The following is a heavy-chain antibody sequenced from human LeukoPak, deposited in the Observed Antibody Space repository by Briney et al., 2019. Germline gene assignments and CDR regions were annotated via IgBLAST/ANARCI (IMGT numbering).Heavy chain of an antibody. Sequence: GGSLRLSCAASEFSVGSNYMTWVRQAPGKGLEWVSLIYSGGSTYYADSVKGRFTISRDNSKNTLYLQMNSLRAEDTAVYYCAKDGGWQLGAAAGKLNYYYYMDVWGKGTTVTTSS. CDR1: EFSVGSNY. V-gene: IGHV3-66*01. CDR2: IYSGGST. J-gene: IGHJ6*03. D-gene: IGHD6-13*01. CDR3: AKDGGWQLGAAAGKLNYYYYMDV.